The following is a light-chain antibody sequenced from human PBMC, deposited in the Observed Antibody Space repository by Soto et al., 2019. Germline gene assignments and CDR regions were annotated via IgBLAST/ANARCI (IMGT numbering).Light chain of an antibody. CDR2: EVS. CDR3: SSYTGSSTPV. V-gene: IGLV2-14*01. Sequence: QSALTQPASVSGSPGQSITISCTGTSSDVGGYNYVSWYQHHPGKAPKLMTYEVSNRPSGVSNRFSGSKSGNTASLTISGLQAEDEADYYCSSYTGSSTPVFGGGTKLTVL. CDR1: SSDVGGYNY. J-gene: IGLJ3*02.